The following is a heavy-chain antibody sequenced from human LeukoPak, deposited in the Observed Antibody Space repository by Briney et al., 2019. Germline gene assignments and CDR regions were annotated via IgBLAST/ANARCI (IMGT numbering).Heavy chain of an antibody. CDR3: ARDPACDDYSNYGED. CDR1: GFTFSSYW. Sequence: GGSLRLSCAASGFTFSSYWVHWVRQAPGKGLVWVSRINSDGSSTSYADSVKGRFTISRDNAKNTLYLQMNSLRAEDTAVYYCARDPACDDYSNYGEDWGQGTLVTVSS. D-gene: IGHD4-11*01. V-gene: IGHV3-74*01. CDR2: INSDGSST. J-gene: IGHJ4*02.